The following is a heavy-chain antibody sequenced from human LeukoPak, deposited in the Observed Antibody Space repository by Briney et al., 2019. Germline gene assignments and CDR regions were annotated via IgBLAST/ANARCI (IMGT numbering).Heavy chain of an antibody. J-gene: IGHJ4*02. Sequence: ASVEVSCKASGYTFTSYVMHWVRQAPGQRLEWMGWINAGNGNTKYSQEFQDRVTITRDTSASTAYMELNNLTSEDMAVYYCARGGSYPDYWGQGTLVTVSS. CDR3: ARGGSYPDY. V-gene: IGHV1-3*03. CDR2: INAGNGNT. CDR1: GYTFTSYV. D-gene: IGHD1-26*01.